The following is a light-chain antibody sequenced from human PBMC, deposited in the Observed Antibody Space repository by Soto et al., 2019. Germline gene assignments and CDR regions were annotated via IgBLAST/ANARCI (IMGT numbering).Light chain of an antibody. CDR2: KAS. CDR3: QQYNSYSVFT. J-gene: IGKJ3*01. CDR1: QSITNW. Sequence: DIQMTQSPSTLSASVGDRVTITCRASQSITNWLAWYQQKPGKAPNLLIYKASSLESGVPSRFSGSGSGTEFTLTISSLQPDDFATYYCQQYNSYSVFTFGPGTKGDIK. V-gene: IGKV1-5*03.